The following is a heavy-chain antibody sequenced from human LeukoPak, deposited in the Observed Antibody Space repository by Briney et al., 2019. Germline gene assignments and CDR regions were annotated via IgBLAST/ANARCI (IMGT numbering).Heavy chain of an antibody. CDR3: ARGHSSGYYLDAFDI. Sequence: PGGSLRLSCAASGFTFDDYGMSWVRQAPGKGLEWVSGINWNGGSTGYADSVKGRFTISRDNAKNSLYLQMNRLRAEDTALYHCARGHSSGYYLDAFDIWGQGTMVTVSS. D-gene: IGHD3-22*01. V-gene: IGHV3-20*01. CDR2: INWNGGST. J-gene: IGHJ3*02. CDR1: GFTFDDYG.